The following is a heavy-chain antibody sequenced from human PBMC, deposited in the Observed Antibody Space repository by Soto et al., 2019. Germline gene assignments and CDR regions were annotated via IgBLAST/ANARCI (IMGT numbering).Heavy chain of an antibody. CDR3: ARIYCSSIRCSSAFDY. D-gene: IGHD2-2*01. Sequence: QVHLQDSAPGLMKPSESLSLTCTVSGGSISSYNWSWIRQPPGKGLEWIGYIYYSGSTNYNPSLKGRVTVSVDTSKIRFCLKVSSVTAADTAVYFCARIYCSSIRCSSAFDYWGQGTLVTVSS. CDR2: IYYSGST. CDR1: GGSISSYN. V-gene: IGHV4-59*08. J-gene: IGHJ4*02.